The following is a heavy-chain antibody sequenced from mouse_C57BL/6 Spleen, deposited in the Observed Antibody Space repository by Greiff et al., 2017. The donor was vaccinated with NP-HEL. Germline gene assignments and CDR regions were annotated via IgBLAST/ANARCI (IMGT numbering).Heavy chain of an antibody. Sequence: LVESGAELVRPGASVTLSCKASGYTFTDYEMHWVKQTPVHGLEWIGAIDPETGGTAYNQKFKGKAILTADKSSSTAYMELRSLTSEDSAVYYCTMGGYWGQGTTLTVSS. V-gene: IGHV1-15*01. CDR3: TMGGY. J-gene: IGHJ2*01. CDR1: GYTFTDYE. CDR2: IDPETGGT.